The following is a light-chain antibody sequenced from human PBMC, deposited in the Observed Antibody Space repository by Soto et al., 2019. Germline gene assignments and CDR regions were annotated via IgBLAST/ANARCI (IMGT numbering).Light chain of an antibody. Sequence: EIVLTQSPGTLSLSPGERATLSCRASQSVSSRYLTWYQQKPGQAPRLLIYGASSRATGIPDRFSGSGSGTDFTLTISRLEPEDFAVYSCQQYGGSPPITFGQGTRVDIK. V-gene: IGKV3-20*01. CDR3: QQYGGSPPIT. J-gene: IGKJ5*01. CDR2: GAS. CDR1: QSVSSRY.